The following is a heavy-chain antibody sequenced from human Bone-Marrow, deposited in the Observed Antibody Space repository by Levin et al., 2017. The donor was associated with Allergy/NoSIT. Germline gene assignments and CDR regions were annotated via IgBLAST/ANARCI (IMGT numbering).Heavy chain of an antibody. CDR2: IDPGDSNV. CDR3: TRRTGRYDPFGLDV. Sequence: KVSCEVSGYRFTNHWIGWVRQMPGKGLEWVGIIDPGDSNVRYSPSFQGQVTISVDKSSTTAYLQWSSLKASDTAMYYCTRRTGRYDPFGLDVWGQGTTVTVSS. V-gene: IGHV5-51*01. J-gene: IGHJ6*02. CDR1: GYRFTNHW. D-gene: IGHD3-3*01.